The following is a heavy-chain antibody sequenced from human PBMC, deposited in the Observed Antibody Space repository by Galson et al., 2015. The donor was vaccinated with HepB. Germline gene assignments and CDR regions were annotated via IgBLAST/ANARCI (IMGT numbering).Heavy chain of an antibody. J-gene: IGHJ6*02. V-gene: IGHV1-18*01. CDR2: ISAYNGNT. CDR1: GYTFTSYG. CDR3: ARDEYYMGPYSGYDGVYYYYGMDV. Sequence: SVKVSCKASGYTFTSYGISWVRQAPGQGLEWMGWISAYNGNTNYAQKLQGRVTMTTDTSTSTAYMELRSLRSDDTAVYYCARDEYYMGPYSGYDGVYYYYGMDVWGQGTTVTVSS. D-gene: IGHD5-12*01.